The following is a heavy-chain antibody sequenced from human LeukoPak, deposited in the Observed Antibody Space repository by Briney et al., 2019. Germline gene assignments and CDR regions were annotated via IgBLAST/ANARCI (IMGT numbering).Heavy chain of an antibody. Sequence: GGSLRLSCAASGFTFSDYYMSWIRQAPGKGLEWVSYISSSGSTIYYADSVKGRFTISRDNAKNSLYLQMNSLRAEDTTVFYCSRVRYYGSAHPDYWGQGTLVTVSS. D-gene: IGHD3-10*01. CDR3: SRVRYYGSAHPDY. J-gene: IGHJ4*02. CDR1: GFTFSDYY. CDR2: ISSSGSTI. V-gene: IGHV3-11*04.